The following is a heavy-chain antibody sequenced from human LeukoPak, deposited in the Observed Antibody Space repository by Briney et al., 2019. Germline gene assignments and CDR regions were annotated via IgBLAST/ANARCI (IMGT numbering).Heavy chain of an antibody. CDR2: IYQSGAT. Sequence: SETLSLTCGISGDSMSSGTYTWNWIRQPPGKGLEWIGYIYQSGATYYNPSLESRVIMSVDRSKTQFSLRVLSVTAADTAIYYCARNHMVRGGWGFDFWGPGTLVTVSA. CDR3: ARNHMVRGGWGFDF. J-gene: IGHJ4*02. D-gene: IGHD3-10*01. V-gene: IGHV4-30-2*01. CDR1: GDSMSSGTYT.